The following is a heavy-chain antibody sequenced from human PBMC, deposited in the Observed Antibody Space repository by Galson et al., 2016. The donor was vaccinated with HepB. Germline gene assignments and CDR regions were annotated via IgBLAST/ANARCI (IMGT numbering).Heavy chain of an antibody. CDR2: INAYNGNT. J-gene: IGHJ5*02. Sequence: SVKVSCKASGFTFTAYGISWVRQAPGQGLEWMGWINAYNGNTNYAQSFQGRVTMTTDTSTGTAYMELWNLRSDDTALYYCARVLGGYDFYPWGQGTLVTAAS. D-gene: IGHD5-12*01. V-gene: IGHV1-18*01. CDR1: GFTFTAYG. CDR3: ARVLGGYDFYP.